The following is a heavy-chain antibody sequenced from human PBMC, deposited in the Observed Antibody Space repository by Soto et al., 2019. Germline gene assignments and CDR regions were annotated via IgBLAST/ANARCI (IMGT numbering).Heavy chain of an antibody. CDR2: IYYSGST. V-gene: IGHV4-39*01. J-gene: IGHJ3*02. D-gene: IGHD3-10*01. Sequence: QLQLQGSGPGLVKPSETLSLTCTVSGGSISSSSYYWGWIRQPPGKGLEWIGSIYYSGSTYYNPSLKSRVTISVDTSKNQFSLKLSSVTAADTAVYYCARGITMVRGVTDDAFDIWGQGTMVTVSS. CDR1: GGSISSSSYY. CDR3: ARGITMVRGVTDDAFDI.